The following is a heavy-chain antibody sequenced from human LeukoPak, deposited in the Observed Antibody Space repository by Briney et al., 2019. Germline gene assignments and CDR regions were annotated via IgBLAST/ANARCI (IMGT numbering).Heavy chain of an antibody. V-gene: IGHV1-69*05. J-gene: IGHJ6*03. Sequence: SVKVSCKASGGTFSSHAIAWVRQAPGQGPEWMGGIIPVSGTADYAQKFQGRVTITTDQSTSTAYMELSSLTSDDTAVYYCARGLQYQLLKALRYYYMDVWGEGTTVTVSS. CDR1: GGTFSSHA. CDR2: IIPVSGTA. CDR3: ARGLQYQLLKALRYYYMDV. D-gene: IGHD2-2*01.